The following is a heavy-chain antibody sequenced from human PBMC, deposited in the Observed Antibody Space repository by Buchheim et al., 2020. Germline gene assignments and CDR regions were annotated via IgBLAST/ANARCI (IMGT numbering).Heavy chain of an antibody. Sequence: QVQLQQWGAGLLKPSETLSLTCAVYGGSFSGYYWSWIRQHPGKGLEWIGYIYYSGSTYYNPSLKSRVTISVDTSKNQFSLNLSSVTAADTAVYYCATGDHDYSNYWGQGTL. V-gene: IGHV4-34*01. CDR1: GGSFSGYY. CDR2: IYYSGST. CDR3: ATGDHDYSNY. J-gene: IGHJ4*02. D-gene: IGHD4-11*01.